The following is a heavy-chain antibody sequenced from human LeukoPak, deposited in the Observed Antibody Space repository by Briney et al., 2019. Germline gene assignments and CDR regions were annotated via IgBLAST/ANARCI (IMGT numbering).Heavy chain of an antibody. V-gene: IGHV3-30-3*01. Sequence: GGSLRLSCAASGFTFSSFAMHWVRQAPGKGLEWVAVISYDGSNKYYGDSVKGRFTISRDNPKNTLYLQMNSLRVEDTAVYYCARRYSSNWYYFAYGGQGTLVTVSS. D-gene: IGHD6-13*01. J-gene: IGHJ4*02. CDR1: GFTFSSFA. CDR2: ISYDGSNK. CDR3: ARRYSSNWYYFAY.